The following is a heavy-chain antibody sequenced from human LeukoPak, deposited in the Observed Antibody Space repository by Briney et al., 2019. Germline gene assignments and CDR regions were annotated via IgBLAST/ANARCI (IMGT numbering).Heavy chain of an antibody. D-gene: IGHD5-24*01. Sequence: PGGSLRLSCAASGFTFSSYWMHWVRQAPGKGLGWVSRINSDGSSTSYADSVKGRFTISRDNSKNTLYLQMNSLRAEDTAVYYCAKNDGYNPSSYFDIWGQGTMVTVSS. V-gene: IGHV3-74*01. CDR1: GFTFSSYW. CDR3: AKNDGYNPSSYFDI. CDR2: INSDGSST. J-gene: IGHJ3*02.